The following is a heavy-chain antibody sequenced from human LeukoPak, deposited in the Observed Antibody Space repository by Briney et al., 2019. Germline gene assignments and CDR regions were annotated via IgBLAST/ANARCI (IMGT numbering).Heavy chain of an antibody. CDR1: GDSVSSDSYY. D-gene: IGHD3-22*01. Sequence: SETLSLTCTVSGDSVSSDSYYWNWIRQLPGKGLEWIGYISYSGSTNYNPSLKSRVTILVDTSKNHFSLKLSSVTAADTAVYYCARDSRGYYDSSGYFDYWGQGTLVTVSS. V-gene: IGHV4-61*03. CDR3: ARDSRGYYDSSGYFDY. CDR2: ISYSGST. J-gene: IGHJ4*02.